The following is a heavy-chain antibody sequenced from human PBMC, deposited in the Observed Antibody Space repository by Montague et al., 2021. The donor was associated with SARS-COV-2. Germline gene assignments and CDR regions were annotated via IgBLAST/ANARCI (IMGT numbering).Heavy chain of an antibody. CDR3: VRGYNYGPFDY. D-gene: IGHD5-18*01. CDR1: GFIFDDYG. CDR2: ITRNGDST. V-gene: IGHV3-20*04. Sequence: SLRLSCAASGFIFDDYGMSWVRQVPGKGLEWVSDITRNGDSTSHADSVKGRFTISRDNAKNSLSLQMNSLRAEDTAFYYCVRGYNYGPFDYWGQGILVTVSS. J-gene: IGHJ4*02.